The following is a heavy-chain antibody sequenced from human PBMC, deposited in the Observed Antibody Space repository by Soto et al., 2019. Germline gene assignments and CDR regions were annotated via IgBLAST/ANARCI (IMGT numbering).Heavy chain of an antibody. D-gene: IGHD5-18*01. CDR2: TSYDGSDK. CDR3: ARNERGYSYGSLDY. Sequence: QVQLVESGGGVVQPGRSLRLSCAASGFTFSKYNFHWLRQAPGKGLEWVAVTSYDGSDKYYADSVKGRFTISRDNSKNTLYLQMNSLRAEDTAVYYCARNERGYSYGSLDYWGQGALVTVSS. J-gene: IGHJ4*02. V-gene: IGHV3-30*04. CDR1: GFTFSKYN.